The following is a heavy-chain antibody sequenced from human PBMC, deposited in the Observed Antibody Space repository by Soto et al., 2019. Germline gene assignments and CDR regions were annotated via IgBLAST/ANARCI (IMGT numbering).Heavy chain of an antibody. CDR1: GGSISSSSYY. CDR3: ARHGDGYNKFDPNWFDP. D-gene: IGHD5-12*01. Sequence: QLQLQESGPGLVKPSETLSLTCTVSGGSISSSSYYWGWIRQPPGKGLEWIGSIYYSGSTYYNPSLKSRVTISVDTSKNQFSLKLSSVTAADTAVYYCARHGDGYNKFDPNWFDPWGQGTLVTVSS. V-gene: IGHV4-39*01. CDR2: IYYSGST. J-gene: IGHJ5*02.